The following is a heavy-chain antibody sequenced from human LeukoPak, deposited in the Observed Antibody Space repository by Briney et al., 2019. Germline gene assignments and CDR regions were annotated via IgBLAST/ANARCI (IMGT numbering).Heavy chain of an antibody. CDR1: GFTFSTYA. CDR2: IRYDGSNK. V-gene: IGHV3-30*02. Sequence: GGSLRLSCAASGFTFSTYAMHWVRQAPGKGLEWVAFIRYDGSNKYYADSVKGRFTTSRDNSKTTLFLQVNSLRAEDTAVYHCAKVGYDFWSGYYPFDYWGQGTLVTVSS. J-gene: IGHJ4*02. CDR3: AKVGYDFWSGYYPFDY. D-gene: IGHD3-3*01.